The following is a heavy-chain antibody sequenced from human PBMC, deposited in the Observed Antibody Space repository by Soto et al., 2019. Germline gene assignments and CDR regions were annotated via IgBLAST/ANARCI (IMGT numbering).Heavy chain of an antibody. J-gene: IGHJ6*02. D-gene: IGHD4-17*01. V-gene: IGHV3-21*01. CDR1: GFTFSSYS. CDR2: ISSSSSYI. CDR3: ARDLTAAVTILYYYYGMDV. Sequence: EVQLVESGGGLVKPGGSLRLSCAASGFTFSSYSMNWVRQAPGKGLEWVSSISSSSSYIYYADSAKGRFTISRDNAKNSLYLQMNSLRAEDTAVYYCARDLTAAVTILYYYYGMDVWGQGTTVTVSS.